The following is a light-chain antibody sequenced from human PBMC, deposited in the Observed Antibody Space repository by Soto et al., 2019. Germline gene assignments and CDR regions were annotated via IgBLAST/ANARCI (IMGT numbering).Light chain of an antibody. CDR2: VAS. Sequence: DIQMTQSPSTLSASVGDRVTITGRASQTISGSLAWYQQKPGKAPKLLIYVASNLKSGVPSRFSGSGAGTEYTLTIRSLQPDDSAIYYCQQYNGYWTFGQGTRVEIK. J-gene: IGKJ1*01. CDR3: QQYNGYWT. CDR1: QTISGS. V-gene: IGKV1-5*03.